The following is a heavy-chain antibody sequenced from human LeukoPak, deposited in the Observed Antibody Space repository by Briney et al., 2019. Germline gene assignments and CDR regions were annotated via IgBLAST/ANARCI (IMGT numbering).Heavy chain of an antibody. CDR1: GYTFTSYG. J-gene: IGHJ3*02. D-gene: IGHD6-19*01. CDR3: ARCRGSGWYDAFDI. CDR2: INTNTGNP. Sequence: ASVKVSCKASGYTFTSYGISWVRQAPGQGLEWMGWINTNTGNPTYAQGFTGRFVFSLDTSVSTAYLQISSLKAEDTAVYYCARCRGSGWYDAFDIWGQGTMVTVSS. V-gene: IGHV7-4-1*02.